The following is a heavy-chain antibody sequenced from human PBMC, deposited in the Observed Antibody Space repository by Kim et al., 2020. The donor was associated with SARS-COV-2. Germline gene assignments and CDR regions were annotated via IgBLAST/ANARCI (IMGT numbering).Heavy chain of an antibody. CDR1: GGTFSSYA. CDR3: ARDRDMVRVFDY. CDR2: IIPIFGTA. D-gene: IGHD3-10*01. Sequence: SVKVSCKASGGTFSSYAISWVRQAPGQGLEWMGGIIPIFGTANYAQKFQGRVTITADESTSTAYMELSSLRSEDTAVYYCARDRDMVRVFDYWGQGTLVTVSS. J-gene: IGHJ4*02. V-gene: IGHV1-69*13.